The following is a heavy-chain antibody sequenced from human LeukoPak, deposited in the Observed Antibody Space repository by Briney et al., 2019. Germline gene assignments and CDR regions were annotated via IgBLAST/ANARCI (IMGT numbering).Heavy chain of an antibody. Sequence: GSLRLSCAASGFTVSSNYMSWVRQAPGKGLEWVSVIYSGGSTYYADSVKGRLTISRDNSKNTLYLQMNSLRAEDTAVYYCARDCSGSYNYWGQGTLVTVSS. CDR2: IYSGGST. J-gene: IGHJ4*02. V-gene: IGHV3-53*01. CDR1: GFTVSSNY. CDR3: ARDCSGSYNY. D-gene: IGHD1-26*01.